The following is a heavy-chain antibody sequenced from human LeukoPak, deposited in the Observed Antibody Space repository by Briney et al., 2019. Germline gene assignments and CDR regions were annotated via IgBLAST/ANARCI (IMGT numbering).Heavy chain of an antibody. CDR2: IYYSGST. CDR1: GASISTYY. Sequence: SETLSLTCTVSGASISTYYWSWVRQPPGKGLEWIGYIYYSGSTDYNPSLKSRVTISVDTSRNQFSLKLSSVTAADTAVYYCARYYFDRSGYYYFDYWGQGTLVTVSS. J-gene: IGHJ4*02. D-gene: IGHD3-22*01. V-gene: IGHV4-59*01. CDR3: ARYYFDRSGYYYFDY.